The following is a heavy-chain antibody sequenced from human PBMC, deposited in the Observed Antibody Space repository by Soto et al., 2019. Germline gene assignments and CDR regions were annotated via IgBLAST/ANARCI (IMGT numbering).Heavy chain of an antibody. Sequence: QVQLVQSGAEVKKPGASVKVSCKASGYTFTRYGISWVRQAPGQGLEWLGWISAYNGNTNYAQKLQGRVTMTTDTYTSTGYRELRSLRSDDTAVYYGAGGQVAARPGKWFDPWGQGTLVTASS. J-gene: IGHJ5*02. CDR1: GYTFTRYG. V-gene: IGHV1-18*04. D-gene: IGHD2-15*01. CDR3: AGGQVAARPGKWFDP. CDR2: ISAYNGNT.